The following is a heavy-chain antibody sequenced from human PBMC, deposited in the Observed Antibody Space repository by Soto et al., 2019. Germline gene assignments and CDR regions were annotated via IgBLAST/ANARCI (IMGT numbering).Heavy chain of an antibody. J-gene: IGHJ6*02. Sequence: QVQLVQSGAEVKKPGASVKVSCKASGYTFTSYGISWVRQAPGQGLEWMGWISAYNGNTNYAQKLQGRVTMTTDTSTSPAYMELRSLSSDDTAVYYCARDGAGGDYLPPGDYYYGMDVWGQGTTVTVSS. D-gene: IGHD4-17*01. CDR1: GYTFTSYG. CDR3: ARDGAGGDYLPPGDYYYGMDV. CDR2: ISAYNGNT. V-gene: IGHV1-18*01.